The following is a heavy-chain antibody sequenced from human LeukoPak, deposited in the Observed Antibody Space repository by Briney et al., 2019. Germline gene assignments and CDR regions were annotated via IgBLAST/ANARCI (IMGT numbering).Heavy chain of an antibody. V-gene: IGHV3-21*01. D-gene: IGHD3-10*01. CDR1: GFTFSSYS. CDR3: ARASYGSANGRNY. J-gene: IGHJ4*02. Sequence: GGSLRLSCAASGFTFSSYSMNWVRQAPGKGLEWVSSISSSSSYIYYADSVKGRFTISRDNAKNSLYLQMNSLRAEDTAVYYCARASYGSANGRNYWGQGTLVTVSS. CDR2: ISSSSSYI.